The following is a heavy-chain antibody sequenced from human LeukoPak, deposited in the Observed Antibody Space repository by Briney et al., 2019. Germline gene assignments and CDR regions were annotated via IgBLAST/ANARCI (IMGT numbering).Heavy chain of an antibody. V-gene: IGHV5-51*01. CDR2: IYPGDSDT. CDR3: ARQRVLVSSMDV. D-gene: IGHD6-13*01. J-gene: IGHJ6*02. CDR1: GYSFTNYW. Sequence: NRGESLKISCKGSGYSFTNYWIGWVRQMPGKGLEWMGIIYPGDSDTKYSPSFQGQVTISADKSISTAYPQWSSLKASDTAMYYCARQRVLVSSMDVWGQGITVTVSS.